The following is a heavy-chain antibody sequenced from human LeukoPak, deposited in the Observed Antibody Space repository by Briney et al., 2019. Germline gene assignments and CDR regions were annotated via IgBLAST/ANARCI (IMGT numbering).Heavy chain of an antibody. CDR1: GFTVSTYW. CDR3: AREGSSGYYYAG. Sequence: GGSLRLSCAASGFTVSTYWMSWVRQAPGEGLEWVANIKQDGSEKYYVDSVKGRFTISRDTAKNSLYLQMNSLRAEDTAVYYCAREGSSGYYYAGWGQGTLVTVSS. D-gene: IGHD3-22*01. CDR2: IKQDGSEK. V-gene: IGHV3-7*01. J-gene: IGHJ4*02.